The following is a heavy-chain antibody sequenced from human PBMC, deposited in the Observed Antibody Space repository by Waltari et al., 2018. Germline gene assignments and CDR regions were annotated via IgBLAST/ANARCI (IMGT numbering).Heavy chain of an antibody. D-gene: IGHD2-15*01. CDR1: GGSFSGYY. CDR2: INHSGST. Sequence: QVQLQQWGAGLLKPSETLSLTCAVYGGSFSGYYWSWIRQPPGKGLEWIGEINHSGSTNYNPSLKSRGTISVDTSKNQFSLKLSSVTAADTAVYYCARDGIYCSGGSCYSFDYWGQGTLVTVSS. J-gene: IGHJ4*02. CDR3: ARDGIYCSGGSCYSFDY. V-gene: IGHV4-34*01.